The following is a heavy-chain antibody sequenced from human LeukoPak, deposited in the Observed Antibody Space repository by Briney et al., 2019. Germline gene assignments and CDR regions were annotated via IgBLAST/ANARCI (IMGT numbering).Heavy chain of an antibody. CDR3: ERVATHPGG. CDR1: GFTFSSYA. CDR2: FSGSGGYT. Sequence: QPGGSLRLSCAASGFTFSSYAMSWVRQAPGKGLEWVSAFSGSGGYTYYADSVKGRFTISRDNSKNTLYLQMNSLRAEDTAVYYCERVATHPGGWGQGTLVTVSS. J-gene: IGHJ4*02. V-gene: IGHV3-23*01. D-gene: IGHD5-12*01.